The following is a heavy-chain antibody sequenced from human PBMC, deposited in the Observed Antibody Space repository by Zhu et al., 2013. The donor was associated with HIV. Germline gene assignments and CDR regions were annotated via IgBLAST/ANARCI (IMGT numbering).Heavy chain of an antibody. J-gene: IGHJ6*02. Sequence: QVQLCRSGLKCRSLGPSVKVSCKASGYTSASISPLDAPGPWTRAGVDGWINPNTGGTNYAQRFQGRVTITSDTSKNQFSLKLSSVTAADTAVYYCARPIMTIYYSDSRGYSLDVWGQGTTVTVSS. CDR3: ARPIMTIYYSDSRGYSLDV. CDR2: INPNTGGT. CDR1: GYTSASI. D-gene: IGHD3-22*01. V-gene: IGHV1-2*02.